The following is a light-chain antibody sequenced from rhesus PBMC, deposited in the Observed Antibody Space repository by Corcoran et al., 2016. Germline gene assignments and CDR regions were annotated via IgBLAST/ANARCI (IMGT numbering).Light chain of an antibody. Sequence: DIQMTQSPSSLSASVGDRVTITCRASQGITNDLAWYQQKPGEIPKLLIYEASSLESGIPSRFSGSGSGTDFTLPITSLQPEDFAIYYCQHYYRTPYSFGQGTKVEIK. CDR3: QHYYRTPYS. J-gene: IGKJ2*01. CDR1: QGITND. V-gene: IGKV1S17*01. CDR2: EAS.